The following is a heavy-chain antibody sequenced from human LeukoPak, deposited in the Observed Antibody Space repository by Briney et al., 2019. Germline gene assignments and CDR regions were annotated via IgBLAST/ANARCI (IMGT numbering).Heavy chain of an antibody. D-gene: IGHD3-22*01. Sequence: ASVKVSCKASGYTFTSYDINWVRQATGQGLEWMGWMNPNNGNTVYAQKFQGRVTITRNTSISTAYMELSSLRSEDTAVYYCAREVYYDSSGYYNWGQGTLVTVSS. CDR1: GYTFTSYD. CDR2: MNPNNGNT. J-gene: IGHJ4*02. V-gene: IGHV1-8*03. CDR3: AREVYYDSSGYYN.